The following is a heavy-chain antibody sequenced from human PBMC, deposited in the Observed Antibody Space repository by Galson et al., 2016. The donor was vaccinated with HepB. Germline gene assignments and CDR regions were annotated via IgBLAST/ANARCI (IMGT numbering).Heavy chain of an antibody. D-gene: IGHD1-1*01. CDR1: GFTFSSYA. J-gene: IGHJ6*02. CDR3: AKTHSDNSPRNYYYYGMDV. Sequence: SLRLSCAASGFTFSSYAMSWVRQAPGKGLEWVSSISSSGGFTYDAESLKGRFTISRDNSKNTLYLQMNSLRAEDTAVYYCAKTHSDNSPRNYYYYGMDVWGQGTTVAVSS. V-gene: IGHV3-23*01. CDR2: ISSSGGFT.